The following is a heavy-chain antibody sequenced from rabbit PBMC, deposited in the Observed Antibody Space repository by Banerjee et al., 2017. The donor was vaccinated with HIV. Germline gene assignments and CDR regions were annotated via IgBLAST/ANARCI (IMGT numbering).Heavy chain of an antibody. CDR3: ARGNTYGVATYAYTGFDAFDP. CDR1: GFSFSNKAV. Sequence: QEQLVESGGGLVQPGGSLKLSCTASGFSFSNKAVMCWVRQAPGKGLEWIACINAITGKAVYANWAKGRFTFSKTSSTTVTLQMTSLTAADTATYFCARGNTYGVATYAYTGFDAFDPWGPGTLVTVS. CDR2: INAITGKA. J-gene: IGHJ2*01. V-gene: IGHV1S45*01. D-gene: IGHD6-1*01.